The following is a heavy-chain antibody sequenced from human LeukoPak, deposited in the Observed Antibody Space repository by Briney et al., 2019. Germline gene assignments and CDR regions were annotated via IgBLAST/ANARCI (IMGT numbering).Heavy chain of an antibody. V-gene: IGHV4-34*01. CDR2: INHSGST. CDR3: ARVRGGFGGDY. CDR1: GGSFRGYY. J-gene: IGHJ4*02. D-gene: IGHD3-16*01. Sequence: SETLSLTCAVYGGSFRGYYWSWIRQPPGKGPEWIGEINHSGSTNYNPSLKSRVTISVDTSKNQFSLTLSSVTAADTAVYYCARVRGGFGGDYWGQGTLVTVSS.